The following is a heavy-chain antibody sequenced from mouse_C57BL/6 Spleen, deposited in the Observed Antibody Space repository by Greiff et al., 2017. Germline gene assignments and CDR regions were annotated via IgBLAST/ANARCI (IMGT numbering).Heavy chain of an antibody. D-gene: IGHD2-1*01. V-gene: IGHV5-12*01. Sequence: DVKLVESGGGLVQPGGSLKLSCAASGFTFSDYYMYWVRQTPEKRLEWVAYISNGGGSNYYPDSVKGRFTISRENAKNTLYLQMSRLKSEDTAMYYCASSTMGYAMDYWGQGTSGTVSS. CDR1: GFTFSDYY. CDR3: ASSTMGYAMDY. CDR2: ISNGGGSN. J-gene: IGHJ4*01.